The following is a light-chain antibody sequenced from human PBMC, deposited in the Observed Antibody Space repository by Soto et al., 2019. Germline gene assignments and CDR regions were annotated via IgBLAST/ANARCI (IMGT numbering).Light chain of an antibody. V-gene: IGKV3-20*01. J-gene: IGKJ1*01. CDR3: QQYGSLPRM. CDR1: QSVSGTY. CDR2: GIS. Sequence: EIVLTQSPGTLSLSPGERASLSCRASQSVSGTYLAWYQQKPGQGPRLLIYGISSRSTGIPDRFSGSGSGTDFTLTISRLEPEDFAVYYCQQYGSLPRMFGQGTKVEVK.